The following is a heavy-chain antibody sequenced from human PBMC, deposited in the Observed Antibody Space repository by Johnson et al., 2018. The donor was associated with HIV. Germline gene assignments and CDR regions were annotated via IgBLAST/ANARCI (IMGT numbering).Heavy chain of an antibody. D-gene: IGHD6-13*01. Sequence: VQLVESGGGLVQPGRSLRLSCAASGFTFSTYAMHWVRQAPGKGLEYVSGVSSNGGKTYYANSVKGRFTISRDNSKNTLYLQMGSLRTEDMAVYHCARARYTSDWYLYDAFDLWGQGTMVTVSS. CDR2: VSSNGGKT. CDR3: ARARYTSDWYLYDAFDL. CDR1: GFTFSTYA. V-gene: IGHV3-64*01. J-gene: IGHJ3*01.